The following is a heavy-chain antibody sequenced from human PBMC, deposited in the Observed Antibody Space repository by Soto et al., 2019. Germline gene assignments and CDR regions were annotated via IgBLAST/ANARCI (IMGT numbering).Heavy chain of an antibody. J-gene: IGHJ4*02. V-gene: IGHV3-74*01. CDR2: INSDGSST. CDR1: GFIINSYW. Sequence: EVQLVESGGGLVQPGGSLRLSCAASGFIINSYWMHWVRQGPGKGLVWVSLINSDGSSTSYADSVKGRFTISRDNAKNTLYLQMNSLRAEDTAVYYCPRLAAVGRSFDYWGPGTLVTVS. CDR3: PRLAAVGRSFDY. D-gene: IGHD6-13*01.